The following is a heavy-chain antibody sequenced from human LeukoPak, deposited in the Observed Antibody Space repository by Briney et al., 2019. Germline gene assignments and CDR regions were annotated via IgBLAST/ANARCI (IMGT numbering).Heavy chain of an antibody. D-gene: IGHD5-12*01. CDR1: GLTVGFKC. Sequence: AGSLRLSCAASGLTVGFKCMSWVRQAPGKGLEWVSIIYSGGSSYYADSVKGRFTVSRDTSKNTLYLQMNSLRDEDTAVYYCATRPDGNDVPYFDYWGQGTLVTVSS. CDR3: ATRPDGNDVPYFDY. CDR2: IYSGGSS. J-gene: IGHJ4*02. V-gene: IGHV3-66*01.